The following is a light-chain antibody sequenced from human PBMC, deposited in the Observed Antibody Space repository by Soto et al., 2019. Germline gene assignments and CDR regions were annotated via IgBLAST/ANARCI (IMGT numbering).Light chain of an antibody. J-gene: IGKJ1*01. Sequence: EIVMTQSPATLSVSPGDRATLSCRASQSISSNLAWYQQKPGQGPRLLIYHASTRASGTPTTFSGSVSGTEFTLTISSLQSDYFGVYFCQQYHDWPRTFGQGTRV. V-gene: IGKV3D-15*01. CDR2: HAS. CDR1: QSISSN. CDR3: QQYHDWPRT.